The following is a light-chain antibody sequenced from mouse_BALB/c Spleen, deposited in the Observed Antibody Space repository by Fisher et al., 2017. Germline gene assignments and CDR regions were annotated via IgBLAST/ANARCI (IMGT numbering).Light chain of an antibody. V-gene: IGKV4-55*01. CDR2: DTS. Sequence: IVLTQTPALMSASPGEKVTMTCSASSSVSYMYWYQQKPGSSPRLLIYDTSNLASGVPARFSGSGSGTSYSLTISSMEAEDAATYYCHQRSSNPLTFGAGTKLELK. CDR3: HQRSSNPLT. J-gene: IGKJ5*01. CDR1: SSVSY.